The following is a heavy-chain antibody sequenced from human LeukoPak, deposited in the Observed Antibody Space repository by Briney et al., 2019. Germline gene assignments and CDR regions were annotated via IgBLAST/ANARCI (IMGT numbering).Heavy chain of an antibody. Sequence: GGSLRLSCAASGFTLSSYSMNWVRQAPGKGLEWVSSITSSSSYIYYADSVKGRFTISRDNAKNSLYLQMNSLRAEDTAIYYCARGRSSWYHNFDYWGQGTLVTVSS. V-gene: IGHV3-21*01. D-gene: IGHD6-13*01. J-gene: IGHJ4*02. CDR1: GFTLSSYS. CDR2: ITSSSSYI. CDR3: ARGRSSWYHNFDY.